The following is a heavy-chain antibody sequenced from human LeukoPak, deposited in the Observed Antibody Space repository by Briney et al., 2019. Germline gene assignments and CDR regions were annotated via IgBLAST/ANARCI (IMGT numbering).Heavy chain of an antibody. V-gene: IGHV3-15*01. J-gene: IGHJ4*02. CDR1: GLTFSNAW. CDR2: IKRKSDGGTT. Sequence: GGYLRLSCAASGLTFSNAWMSWVRQAPGKGLEWVGRIKRKSDGGTTDYAAPVKGRFTISRDDSKNTLYLQMNSLKSEDTAVYYCTTELDVRPNHYWGQGTLVTVSS. CDR3: TTELDVRPNHY. D-gene: IGHD3-10*02.